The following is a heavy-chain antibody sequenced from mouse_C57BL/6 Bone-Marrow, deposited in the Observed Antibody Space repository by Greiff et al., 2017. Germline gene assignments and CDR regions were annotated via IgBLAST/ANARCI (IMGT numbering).Heavy chain of an antibody. J-gene: IGHJ4*01. V-gene: IGHV1-55*01. CDR3: ASAKSSDVGGAMDY. Sequence: QVQLQQPGAELVKPGASVKMSCKASGYTFTSYWITWVKPRPGQGLEWIGDIYPGSGSTNYNEKFKSKATLTVDTSSSTAYMQLSSLTSEDSAVYYCASAKSSDVGGAMDYWGQGTSVTVSS. CDR2: IYPGSGST. D-gene: IGHD1-3*01. CDR1: GYTFTSYW.